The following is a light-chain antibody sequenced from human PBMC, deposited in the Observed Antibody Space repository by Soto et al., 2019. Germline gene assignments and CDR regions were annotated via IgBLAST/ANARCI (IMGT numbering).Light chain of an antibody. CDR1: QSLLHSNGYNY. CDR3: IQTLQNPLT. CDR2: LAS. V-gene: IGKV2-28*01. Sequence: DIVMTQSPLSLPVTPGEPASISCRSSQSLLHSNGYNYLDWYLQKTGQPPQLLIYLASNRDSGVPDRFSGSGSGTDFTLKISRVEAEDFGVYYCIQTLQNPLTFGGGTKVDIK. J-gene: IGKJ4*01.